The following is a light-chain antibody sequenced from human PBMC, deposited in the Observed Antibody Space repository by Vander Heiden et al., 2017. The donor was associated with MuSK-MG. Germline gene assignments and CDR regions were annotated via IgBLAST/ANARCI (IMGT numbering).Light chain of an antibody. CDR3: QSYDSSLSGHVV. J-gene: IGLJ2*01. CDR2: GNS. CDR1: SSNIGAGYD. Sequence: QSVLTQPPSVSGAPGQRVTISCTGSSSNIGAGYDVHWYQQLPGTAPKLLIYGNSNRPSGVPDRFSGSKPGTSASLAITGLQAEDEADYYCQSYDSSLSGHVVFGGGTKLTVL. V-gene: IGLV1-40*01.